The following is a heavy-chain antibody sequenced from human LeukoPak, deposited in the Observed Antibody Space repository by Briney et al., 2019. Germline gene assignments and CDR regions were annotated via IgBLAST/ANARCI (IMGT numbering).Heavy chain of an antibody. J-gene: IGHJ4*02. CDR1: GGSISSSSYY. V-gene: IGHV4-61*05. CDR2: IYYSGST. Sequence: SETLSLTCTVSGGSISSSSYYWDWIRQPPGKGLEWIGYIYYSGSTNYNPSLKSRVTISVDTSKNQFSLKLSSVTAADTAVYYCASPGGPYCGGDCELDYWGQGTLVTVSS. D-gene: IGHD2-21*02. CDR3: ASPGGPYCGGDCELDY.